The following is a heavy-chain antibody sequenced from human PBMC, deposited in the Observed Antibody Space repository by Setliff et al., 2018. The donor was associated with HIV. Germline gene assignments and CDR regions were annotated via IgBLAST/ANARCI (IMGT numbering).Heavy chain of an antibody. CDR1: GGSISSGGYY. J-gene: IGHJ6*03. CDR3: ARVYYYGSPHMDV. CDR2: IYYSGST. D-gene: IGHD3-10*01. V-gene: IGHV4-31*03. Sequence: SETLSLTCTVSGGSISSGGYYWSWIRQHPGKGLEWIGYIYYSGSTYYNPSLKSRVAISVDTSKNQFSLKLSSVTAADTAVYYCARVYYYGSPHMDVWGKGTTVTVSS.